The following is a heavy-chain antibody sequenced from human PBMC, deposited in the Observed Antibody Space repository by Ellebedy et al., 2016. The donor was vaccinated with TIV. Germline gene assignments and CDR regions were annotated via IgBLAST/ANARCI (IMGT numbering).Heavy chain of an antibody. J-gene: IGHJ4*02. CDR2: IYGNGDE. CDR1: GFSLDTGAVV. V-gene: IGHV2-5*01. Sequence: SGPTLVKPRQTLTLTCTFSGFSLDTGAVVVGWVRQPPGKALEWLSFIYGNGDERYRPSLRSRLSISKDTSKNQVVLTMTNMDPVDTATYYCAHVMFYYDTRGYPYYFDYWGQGTLVTVSS. D-gene: IGHD3-22*01. CDR3: AHVMFYYDTRGYPYYFDY.